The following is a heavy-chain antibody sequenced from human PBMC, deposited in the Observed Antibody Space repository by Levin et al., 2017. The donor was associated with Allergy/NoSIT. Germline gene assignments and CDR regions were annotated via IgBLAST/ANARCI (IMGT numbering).Heavy chain of an antibody. CDR2: IYHSGST. CDR3: ARAGRDCSSTSCYGDDIEEYYYMDV. J-gene: IGHJ6*03. V-gene: IGHV4-4*02. Sequence: PSQTLSLTCAVSGGSISSSNWWSWVRQPPGKGLEWIGEIYHSGSTNYNPSLKSRVTISVDKSKNQFSLKLSSVTAADPAVYYCARAGRDCSSTSCYGDDIEEYYYMDVWGKGTTVTVSS. CDR1: GGSISSSNW. D-gene: IGHD2-2*01.